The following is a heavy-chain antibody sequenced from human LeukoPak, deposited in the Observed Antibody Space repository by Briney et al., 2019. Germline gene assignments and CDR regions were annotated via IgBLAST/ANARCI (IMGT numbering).Heavy chain of an antibody. Sequence: GGSLRLSCAASGFIFSSYGMHWVRQAPGKGLKWVAVISYDGSNEYYADSVKGRFTISRDNSKNTLYLQMNSLRAEDTAVYYCAKDDTATHYYFDYWGQGTLVTVSS. D-gene: IGHD2-15*01. CDR2: ISYDGSNE. J-gene: IGHJ4*02. CDR1: GFIFSSYG. V-gene: IGHV3-30*18. CDR3: AKDDTATHYYFDY.